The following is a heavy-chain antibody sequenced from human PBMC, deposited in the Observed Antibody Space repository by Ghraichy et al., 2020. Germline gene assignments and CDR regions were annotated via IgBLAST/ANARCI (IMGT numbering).Heavy chain of an antibody. CDR1: EFTFSSYV. CDR3: AKAFPCYYDSSGDFRSRCAFDL. J-gene: IGHJ3*01. Sequence: GGSLRLSCEASEFTFSSYVMTWVRQAPGKGLEWVSTISGDGGNTYYADSVKGRFTISRDNSKSTLYLQMNSLRAEDTAIYYCAKAFPCYYDSSGDFRSRCAFDLWGQGTMVTVSS. D-gene: IGHD3-22*01. CDR2: ISGDGGNT. V-gene: IGHV3-23*01.